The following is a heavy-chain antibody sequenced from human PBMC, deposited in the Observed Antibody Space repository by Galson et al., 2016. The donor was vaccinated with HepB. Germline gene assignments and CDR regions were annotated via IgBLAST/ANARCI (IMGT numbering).Heavy chain of an antibody. V-gene: IGHV3-7*01. D-gene: IGHD6-25*01. Sequence: SLRLSCAASGFTFTTYWMGWVRQAPGKGLEWVATIKQDGSEKYYVDSVKGRFTISRDNSRNTLFLQMSSLRVEDTAVYYCARDSGYNEHGGFDNWGQGTLVTVSS. CDR1: GFTFTTYW. CDR2: IKQDGSEK. J-gene: IGHJ4*02. CDR3: ARDSGYNEHGGFDN.